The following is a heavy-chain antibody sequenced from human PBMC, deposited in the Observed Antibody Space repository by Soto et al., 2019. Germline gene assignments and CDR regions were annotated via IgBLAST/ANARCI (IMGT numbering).Heavy chain of an antibody. D-gene: IGHD6-19*01. CDR1: GFTFSSYA. J-gene: IGHJ6*02. CDR2: ISYDGSNK. V-gene: IGHV3-30-3*01. Sequence: QVQLVESGGGVVQPGRSLRLSCAASGFTFSSYAMHWVRQAPGKGLEWVAVISYDGSNKYYADSVKGRFTISRDNSKNTLYLQMNSLRAEDTAMYYCARGGSGWYKDGMDVWGQGTTVTVSS. CDR3: ARGGSGWYKDGMDV.